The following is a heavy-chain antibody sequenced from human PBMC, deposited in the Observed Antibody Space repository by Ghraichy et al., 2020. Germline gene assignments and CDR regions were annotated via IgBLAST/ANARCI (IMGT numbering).Heavy chain of an antibody. Sequence: RGSLRLSCAASGFTFSSNWMNWVRQAPGKGLEWVANMNQDGSEKYYVDSVKGRFTISRDNAKNSLYLQMNSLRVEDTAVYYCARGSMTSMTKFDYWGQGTLVSVSS. CDR2: MNQDGSEK. CDR1: GFTFSSNW. D-gene: IGHD4-17*01. CDR3: ARGSMTSMTKFDY. J-gene: IGHJ4*02. V-gene: IGHV3-7*01.